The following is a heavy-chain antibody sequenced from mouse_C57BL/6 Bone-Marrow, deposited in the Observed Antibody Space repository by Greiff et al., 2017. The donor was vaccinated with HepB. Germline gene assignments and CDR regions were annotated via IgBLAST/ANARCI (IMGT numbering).Heavy chain of an antibody. CDR2: INPNNGGT. D-gene: IGHD2-5*01. CDR1: GYTFTDYY. J-gene: IGHJ2*01. CDR3: ARYSNFRFDY. V-gene: IGHV1-26*01. Sequence: EVQLQQSGPELVKPGASVKISCKASGYTFTDYYMNWVKQSHGKSLEWIGDINPNNGGTSYNQKFKGKATLTVDKSSSTAYMELRSLTSEDSAVYYCARYSNFRFDYWGQGTTLTVSS.